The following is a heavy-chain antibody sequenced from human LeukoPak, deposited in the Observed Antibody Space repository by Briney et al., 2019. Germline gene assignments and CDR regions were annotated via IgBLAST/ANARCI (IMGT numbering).Heavy chain of an antibody. Sequence: PSETLSLTCTVSGGSISSYYWSWIRQPAGKGLEWIGRIYTSGSTNYNPSLKSRVTMSVDTSKNQFSLKLGSVTAADTAVYYCARDMKNTAMVRGDDAFDIWGQGTMVTVSS. J-gene: IGHJ3*02. CDR2: IYTSGST. CDR1: GGSISSYY. CDR3: ARDMKNTAMVRGDDAFDI. D-gene: IGHD5-18*01. V-gene: IGHV4-4*07.